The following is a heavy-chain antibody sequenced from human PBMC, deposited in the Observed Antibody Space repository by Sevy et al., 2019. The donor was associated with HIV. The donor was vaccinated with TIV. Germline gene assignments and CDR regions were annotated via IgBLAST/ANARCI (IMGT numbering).Heavy chain of an antibody. CDR2: ISSSGTTI. V-gene: IGHV3-48*03. CDR3: ARVDANYDKGFDP. D-gene: IGHD3-22*01. J-gene: IGHJ5*02. Sequence: GGSLRLSCEASGFTFSSYEMNWVRQAPGKGLEWVSYISSSGTTIKYADSVKGRFTISRDNAKNSMYMQMNSLRAEDTAFYYCARVDANYDKGFDPWGQGTLVTVSS. CDR1: GFTFSSYE.